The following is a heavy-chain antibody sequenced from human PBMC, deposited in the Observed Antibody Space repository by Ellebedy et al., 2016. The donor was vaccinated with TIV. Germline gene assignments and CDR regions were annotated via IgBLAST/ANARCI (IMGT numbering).Heavy chain of an antibody. CDR3: ARDPVGVGPAFDV. J-gene: IGHJ3*01. CDR2: INSDGSST. V-gene: IGHV3-74*01. CDR1: SPTFSRSW. Sequence: PGGSLRLSCVDSSPTFSRSWMHWVRQAPGKGLVWVSRINSDGSSTSYADSVKGRITISRDNSKDTLYLQMNSLRAEETAIYYCARDPVGVGPAFDVWGQGTMVTVSS. D-gene: IGHD4-23*01.